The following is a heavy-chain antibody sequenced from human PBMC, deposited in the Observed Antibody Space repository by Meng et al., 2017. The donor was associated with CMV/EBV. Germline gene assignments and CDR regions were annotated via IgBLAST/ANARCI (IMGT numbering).Heavy chain of an antibody. J-gene: IGHJ6*02. V-gene: IGHV3-48*03. CDR3: ASTYGSGSYFNYYYYGMDV. Sequence: GGSLRPPCAAPGFTFSSYEMNWVRQAPGKGLEWVSHIRSSGSTIYNADSVKGRFTISRDNAKNSLYLQMNSLRAEDTAVYYCASTYGSGSYFNYYYYGMDVWGQGTTVTVSS. CDR1: GFTFSSYE. CDR2: IRSSGSTI. D-gene: IGHD3-10*01.